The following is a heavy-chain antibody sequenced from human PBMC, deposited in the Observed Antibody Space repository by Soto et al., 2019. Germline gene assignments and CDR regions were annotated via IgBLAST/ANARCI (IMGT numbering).Heavy chain of an antibody. CDR2: IHNSGST. CDR3: ARVSRLRPPRIAARPPGGYYYGMDV. D-gene: IGHD6-6*01. J-gene: IGHJ6*02. CDR1: GGSFSGYY. Sequence: KSSETLSLTCAVYGGSFSGYYWSWIRQPPGKGLEWIGEIHNSGSTNYNPSLKSRVTISVDTSKNQFSLKLSSVTAADTAVYYCARVSRLRPPRIAARPPGGYYYGMDVWGQGTTVTVSS. V-gene: IGHV4-34*01.